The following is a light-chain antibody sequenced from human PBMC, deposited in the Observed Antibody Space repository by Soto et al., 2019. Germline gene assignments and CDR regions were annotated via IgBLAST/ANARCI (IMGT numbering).Light chain of an antibody. V-gene: IGKV1-6*01. J-gene: IGKJ1*01. CDR1: QAIGND. CDR2: AAS. CDR3: LQDRSYPRT. Sequence: AIQMTQSPSSLSASVGDRVTITCRASQAIGNDLGWYQQRPGKVPKLLIYAASALHSGVPSRFSGSGSGTDFTLTISSLQPEDFAIYYCLQDRSYPRTFGQGTKVDIK.